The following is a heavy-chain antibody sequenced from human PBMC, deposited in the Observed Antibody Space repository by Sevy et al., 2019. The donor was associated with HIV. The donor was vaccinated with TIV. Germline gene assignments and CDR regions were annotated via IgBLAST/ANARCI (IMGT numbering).Heavy chain of an antibody. CDR2: IKQDAGQK. V-gene: IGHV3-7*01. CDR1: GFTFSKYW. CDR3: ARVDGNYDFHY. J-gene: IGHJ4*02. D-gene: IGHD1-7*01. Sequence: GGSLRLSCAASGFTFSKYWMGWVRQAPGKGLEWVANIKQDAGQKYYVDSVKGRFTISRDNAKNSLYLQMNSLRAEDTAVYFCARVDGNYDFHYWGQGTLVTVSS.